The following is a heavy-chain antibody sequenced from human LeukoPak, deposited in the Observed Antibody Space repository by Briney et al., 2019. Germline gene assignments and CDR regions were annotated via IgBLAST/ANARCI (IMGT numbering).Heavy chain of an antibody. V-gene: IGHV3-23*01. CDR1: GFTFSSYG. CDR2: ISGSGGST. J-gene: IGHJ3*02. CDR3: AKVRMITMIAYDAFDI. Sequence: TGGSLRLSCAASGFTFSSYGMSWVRQAPGKGLEWVSAISGSGGSTYYADSVKGRFTISRDNSKNTLYLQMNSLRAEDTAVYYCAKVRMITMIAYDAFDIWGQGTMVTVSS. D-gene: IGHD3-22*01.